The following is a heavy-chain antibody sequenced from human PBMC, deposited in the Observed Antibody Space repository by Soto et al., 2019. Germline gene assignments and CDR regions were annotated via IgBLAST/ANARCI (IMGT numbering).Heavy chain of an antibody. D-gene: IGHD3-16*01. CDR1: GGTFSSYA. CDR3: ARHLGGNHYYYGMDV. CDR2: IIPIFGTA. Sequence: SVKVSCKASGGTFSSYAISWVRQAPGQGLEWMGGIIPIFGTANYAQKFQGRVTITADESTSTAYMELSSLRSEDTAVYYCARHLGGNHYYYGMDVWGQGTTVTVSS. J-gene: IGHJ6*02. V-gene: IGHV1-69*13.